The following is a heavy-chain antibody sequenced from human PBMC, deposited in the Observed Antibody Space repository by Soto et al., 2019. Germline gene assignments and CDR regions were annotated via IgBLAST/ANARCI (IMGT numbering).Heavy chain of an antibody. V-gene: IGHV4-31*03. CDR3: ATTTVTAEVPYYYYGMDV. Sequence: TLSLTCTFSVVSISSGGYYCSWIRQHPWKGLEWIGYIYYSGSTYYNPSLKSRVTISVDTSKNQFSLKLSSVTAADTAVYYCATTTVTAEVPYYYYGMDVWGQATTLTVSS. CDR2: IYYSGST. D-gene: IGHD4-17*01. CDR1: VVSISSGGYY. J-gene: IGHJ6*02.